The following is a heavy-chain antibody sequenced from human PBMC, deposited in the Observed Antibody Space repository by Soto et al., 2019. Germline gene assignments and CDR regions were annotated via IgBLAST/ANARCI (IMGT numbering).Heavy chain of an antibody. D-gene: IGHD6-13*01. CDR2: ISGSGGST. CDR1: GFTFSSYA. V-gene: IGHV3-23*01. CDR3: AKDSRIAAAGDYYYYGMDV. Sequence: PGGSLRLSCAASGFTFSSYAMSWVRQAPGKGLEWVSAISGSGGSTYYADSVKGRFTISRDNSKNTLYLQMNSPRAEDTAVYYCAKDSRIAAAGDYYYYGMDVWGQGTTVTVSS. J-gene: IGHJ6*02.